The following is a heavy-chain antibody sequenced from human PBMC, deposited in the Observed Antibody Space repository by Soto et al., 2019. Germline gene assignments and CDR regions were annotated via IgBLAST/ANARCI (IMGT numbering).Heavy chain of an antibody. D-gene: IGHD3-10*01. CDR2: ISYDGSNK. V-gene: IGHV3-30*18. J-gene: IGHJ4*02. CDR1: GFTFSSYG. CDR3: AKSSYGSGTDENLFDY. Sequence: GSLRLSCAASGFTFSSYGMHWVRQAPGKGLEWVAVISYDGSNKYYADSVKGRFTISRDNSKNTLYLQMNSLRAEDTAVYYCAKSSYGSGTDENLFDYWGQGTLVTVSS.